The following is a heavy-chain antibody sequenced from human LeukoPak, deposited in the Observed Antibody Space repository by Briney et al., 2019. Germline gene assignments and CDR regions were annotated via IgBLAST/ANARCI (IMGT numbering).Heavy chain of an antibody. CDR2: VNQDGSEK. CDR3: AREVYDSSTNTREGMDV. D-gene: IGHD3-22*01. J-gene: IGHJ6*02. Sequence: GGSLRLSCGASGFTFNKYWMNWIRQAPGKGLEWVANVNQDGSEKYYVDPVKGRFTISRDNAKNSLYLQMNSLRSEDTAVYYCAREVYDSSTNTREGMDVWGQGTTVTVSS. CDR1: GFTFNKYW. V-gene: IGHV3-7*03.